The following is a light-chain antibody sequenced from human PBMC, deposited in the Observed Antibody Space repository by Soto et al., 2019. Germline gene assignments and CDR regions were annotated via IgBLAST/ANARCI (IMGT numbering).Light chain of an antibody. V-gene: IGLV1-47*01. CDR2: RNN. CDR1: SSNIGSNY. CDR3: VAWDDSLSGGV. Sequence: QSVLTQSPSASGTPGQRVTISCSGSSSNIGSNYVYWYQQLPGTAPKLLIYRNNQRPSGVPDRFSGSKSGTSASLAISGLRSEDEADYYCVAWDDSLSGGVFGTGTKVTVL. J-gene: IGLJ1*01.